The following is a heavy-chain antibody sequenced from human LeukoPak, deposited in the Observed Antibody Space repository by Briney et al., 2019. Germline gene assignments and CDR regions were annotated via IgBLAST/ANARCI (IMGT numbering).Heavy chain of an antibody. D-gene: IGHD6-19*01. V-gene: IGHV1-8*01. CDR3: ARGYSSGWYLEYFQH. CDR1: GYTFTSYD. CDR2: MNPNSGNT. Sequence: ASVKVSCKASGYTFTSYDINWVRQATGQGLEWMGWMNPNSGNTGYAQKFQGRVTMTRNTSISTAYMELSSLRSEDTAVYHCARGYSSGWYLEYFQHWGQGTLVTVSS. J-gene: IGHJ1*01.